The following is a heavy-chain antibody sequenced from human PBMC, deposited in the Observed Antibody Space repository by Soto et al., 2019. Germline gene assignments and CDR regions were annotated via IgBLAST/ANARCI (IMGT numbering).Heavy chain of an antibody. V-gene: IGHV1-2*02. CDR3: AKGGGYGHGH. CDR1: GYNFSTHY. J-gene: IGHJ4*02. D-gene: IGHD1-26*01. CDR2: ISPRSGYH. Sequence: VQSGAEVTKPGASVKVSCKTSGYNFSTHYIHWVRQTPGQGLEWMGWISPRSGYHHSADKFQDRVTLTTDTAITTAFMQLSCLRVNDSAVYYCAKGGGYGHGHWGQGTAISVSS.